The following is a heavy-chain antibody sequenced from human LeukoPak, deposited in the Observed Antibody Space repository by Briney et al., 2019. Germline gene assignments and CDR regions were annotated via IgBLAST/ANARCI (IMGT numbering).Heavy chain of an antibody. CDR1: GYTFTSYG. V-gene: IGHV1-18*01. CDR3: ARVGGKVYHYYSSVRHL. D-gene: IGHD3-16*01. J-gene: IGHJ6*02. CDR2: ISAYNGNT. Sequence: ASVKVSCKASGYTFTSYGISWVRQAPGQGLEWMGWISAYNGNTNYAQKLQGRVTMTTDTSTSTAYMELRSLRSDDTAVYYCARVGGKVYHYYSSVRHLGAQGPRVTVSS.